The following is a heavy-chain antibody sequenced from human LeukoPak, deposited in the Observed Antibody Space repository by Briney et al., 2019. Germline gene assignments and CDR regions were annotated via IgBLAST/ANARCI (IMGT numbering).Heavy chain of an antibody. D-gene: IGHD5-12*01. Sequence: VASVTVSCKASGGTFSSYAISWVRQAPGQGLEWMGGIIPIFGTANYAQKFQGRVTITADESTSTAYMELSSLRSEDTAVYYCARRADVVATIYYYGMDVWGQGTTVTASS. CDR3: ARRADVVATIYYYGMDV. V-gene: IGHV1-69*13. CDR2: IIPIFGTA. CDR1: GGTFSSYA. J-gene: IGHJ6*02.